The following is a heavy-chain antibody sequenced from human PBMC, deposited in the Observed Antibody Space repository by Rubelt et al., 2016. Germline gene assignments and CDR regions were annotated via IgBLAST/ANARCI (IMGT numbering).Heavy chain of an antibody. CDR1: GFSVSPNY. J-gene: IGHJ3*01. CDR2: INTGGRT. Sequence: EVHLVESGGGLGKPGGSLRLSCAASGFSVSPNYMSWVRQAPGKGLEWVSGINTGGRTYYADSVKGRFTISRDNSKNTLYRQVNSLRAEDTAIYYCARVGVAGYDAFDVWGQGALVTVSS. D-gene: IGHD6-19*01. V-gene: IGHV3-53*01. CDR3: ARVGVAGYDAFDV.